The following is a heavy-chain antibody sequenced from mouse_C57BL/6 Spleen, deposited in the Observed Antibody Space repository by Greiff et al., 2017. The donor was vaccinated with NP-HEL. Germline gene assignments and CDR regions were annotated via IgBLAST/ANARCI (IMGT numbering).Heavy chain of an antibody. Sequence: EVQLQQSGPVLVKPGASVKMSCKASGYTFTDYYMNWVKQSHGKSLEWIGVINPYNGGTSYNQKFKGKATLTVDKSSSTAYMELNSLTSEDSAVYYCAGSTMVTGVDYWGQGTTLTVSS. D-gene: IGHD2-2*01. CDR3: AGSTMVTGVDY. V-gene: IGHV1-19*01. CDR1: GYTFTDYY. CDR2: INPYNGGT. J-gene: IGHJ2*01.